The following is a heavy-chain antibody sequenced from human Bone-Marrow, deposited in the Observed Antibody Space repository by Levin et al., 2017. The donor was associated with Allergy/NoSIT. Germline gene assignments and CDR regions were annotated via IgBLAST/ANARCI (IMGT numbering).Heavy chain of an antibody. CDR3: ARDYWYGSGSYSLYYFDS. CDR1: GFTFGWFW. CDR2: IKQDESER. V-gene: IGHV3-7*04. D-gene: IGHD3-10*01. J-gene: IGHJ4*02. Sequence: PGGSLRLSCTASGFTFGWFWMSWVRQAPGKGLEWVANIKQDESERYYVDSVKGRFTISRDNVKNSLYLQMNSLRAEDTAVYYCARDYWYGSGSYSLYYFDSWGQGTLVTVSS.